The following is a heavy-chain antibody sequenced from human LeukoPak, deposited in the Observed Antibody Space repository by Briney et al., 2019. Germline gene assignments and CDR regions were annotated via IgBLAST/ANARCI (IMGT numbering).Heavy chain of an antibody. CDR3: AVIVVVPAAMRDDAFDI. CDR1: GGTFSSYA. D-gene: IGHD2-2*01. V-gene: IGHV1-69*04. Sequence: SVRVSCKASGGTFSSYAISWVRQAPGQGLEWMGRIIPILGIANYAQKFQGRVTITADKSTSTAYMELSSLRSEDTAVYYCAVIVVVPAAMRDDAFDIWGQGTMVTVSS. CDR2: IIPILGIA. J-gene: IGHJ3*02.